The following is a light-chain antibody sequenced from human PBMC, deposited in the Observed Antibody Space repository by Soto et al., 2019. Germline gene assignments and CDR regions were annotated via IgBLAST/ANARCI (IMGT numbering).Light chain of an antibody. J-gene: IGKJ4*01. Sequence: DIQMTQSPSPLSASIGDRVTITCRASQSISSRLAWYQQKPGKAPKLLIHEASSLESGVPSRFSGSGSETEFTLTISSLQPDDFATYYCQQYNSYPLTFGGGTKVEIK. CDR3: QQYNSYPLT. CDR1: QSISSR. V-gene: IGKV1-5*03. CDR2: EAS.